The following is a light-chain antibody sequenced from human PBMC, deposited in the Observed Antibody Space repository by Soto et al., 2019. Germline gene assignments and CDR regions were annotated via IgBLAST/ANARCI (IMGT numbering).Light chain of an antibody. Sequence: QSVLTQPPSVSGAPGQRVIISCTGSNSNIGAGYEVHWFQQLPGTAPELLIYGNINRPSGVPDRFSGSKSGTSASLAITGLQPEDEADYYCQSYDSSLSVLYVFGTGTKVTVL. J-gene: IGLJ1*01. CDR2: GNI. CDR1: NSNIGAGYE. V-gene: IGLV1-40*01. CDR3: QSYDSSLSVLYV.